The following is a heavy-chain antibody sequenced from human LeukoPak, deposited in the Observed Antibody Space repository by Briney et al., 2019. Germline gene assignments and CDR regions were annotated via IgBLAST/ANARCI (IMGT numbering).Heavy chain of an antibody. CDR1: W. J-gene: IGHJ4*02. D-gene: IGHD3/OR15-3a*01. V-gene: IGHV5-51*01. Sequence: WIGWVRQMPGKGLQWMGIIYPVNSHTTYSPSFQGQVTISADKSINTAFLQWDTLRASDTAIYYCARQGANDFWTGYSDYWGQGTPVTVSS. CDR2: IYPVNSHT. CDR3: ARQGANDFWTGYSDY.